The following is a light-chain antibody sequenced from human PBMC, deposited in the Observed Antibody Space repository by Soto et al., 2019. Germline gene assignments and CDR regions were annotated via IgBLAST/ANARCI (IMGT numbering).Light chain of an antibody. V-gene: IGKV3-15*01. CDR1: QSVSSK. J-gene: IGKJ5*01. CDR3: QQYSKWPPIT. Sequence: EMVMTQSPATLSVSPGERATLACRASQSVSSKLAWYQQKPGQAPRLLIYDTSTRATGIPARFSGSGSGTEFTLTISSLQSEDFAVYYCQQYSKWPPITLGQGTRLEIK. CDR2: DTS.